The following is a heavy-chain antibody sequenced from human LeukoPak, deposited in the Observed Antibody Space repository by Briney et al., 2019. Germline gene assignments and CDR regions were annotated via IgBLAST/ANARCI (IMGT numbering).Heavy chain of an antibody. V-gene: IGHV4-34*01. CDR1: GGSFSGYY. J-gene: IGHJ4*02. Sequence: SETLSLTCAVYGGSFSGYYWSWMRQPPGKGLEWIGEINHGGSTNYNPSLKSRVTISVDTSKNQFFLKLTSVTAADTAVYYCARGRRATPDYWGQGTLVTVSS. CDR2: INHGGST. CDR3: ARGRRATPDY.